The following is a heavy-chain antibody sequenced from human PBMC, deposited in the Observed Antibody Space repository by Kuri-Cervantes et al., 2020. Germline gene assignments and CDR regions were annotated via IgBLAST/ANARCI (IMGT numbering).Heavy chain of an antibody. Sequence: GGSLRLSCAASGFTVSSNYMSWVRQAPGKGLEWVSVIYSGGSTYYADSVKGRFTISRDNSKNTLYLQMNSLRAEDTAVYYCARVGIAAAGPYYFDYWGQGTLVTVSS. CDR3: ARVGIAAAGPYYFDY. CDR1: GFTVSSNY. D-gene: IGHD6-13*01. V-gene: IGHV3-53*05. J-gene: IGHJ4*02. CDR2: IYSGGST.